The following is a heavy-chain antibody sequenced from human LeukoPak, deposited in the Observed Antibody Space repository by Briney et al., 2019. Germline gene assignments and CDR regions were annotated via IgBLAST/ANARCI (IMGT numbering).Heavy chain of an antibody. CDR3: VKDGHSVTIFDY. CDR1: GFTFSSYG. CDR2: ISFDGRNK. Sequence: PGRSLRLSCAASGFTFSSYGMHWVRQAPGKGLEWVAVISFDGRNKYFGDSVKGRFSISRDNSKNTLSLQMNSLRPEGTAVYYCVKDGHSVTIFDYWGRGTLVTVSS. V-gene: IGHV3-30*18. D-gene: IGHD4-17*01. J-gene: IGHJ4*02.